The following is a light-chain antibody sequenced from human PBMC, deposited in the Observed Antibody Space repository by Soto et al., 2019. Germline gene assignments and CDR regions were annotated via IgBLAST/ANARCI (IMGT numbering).Light chain of an antibody. CDR2: DAA. CDR1: QDITNY. V-gene: IGKV1-5*01. CDR3: QQYNSYWT. Sequence: DIHMSQSSSSLSASLGDRVTITCQAIQDITNYLNWYHQKPGKAPKRLIYDAASLESGVPSRFSGSGSGTEFTLTISSLQPDDFATYYCQQYNSYWTFGQGTKVE. J-gene: IGKJ1*01.